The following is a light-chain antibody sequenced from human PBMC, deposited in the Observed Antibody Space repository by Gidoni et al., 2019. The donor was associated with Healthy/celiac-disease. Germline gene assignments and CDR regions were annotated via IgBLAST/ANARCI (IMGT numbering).Light chain of an antibody. Sequence: QSALTQPPSASGSPGQSVTISCTGTSRYVGGYNYVSWYPQHPGQAPKLMIYEVSKRPSGVPDRFSGSKSGNTASLTVSGLQAEDEADYYCSSYAGSNKAVVFGGGTKLTVL. CDR1: SRYVGGYNY. J-gene: IGLJ2*01. V-gene: IGLV2-8*01. CDR2: EVS. CDR3: SSYAGSNKAVV.